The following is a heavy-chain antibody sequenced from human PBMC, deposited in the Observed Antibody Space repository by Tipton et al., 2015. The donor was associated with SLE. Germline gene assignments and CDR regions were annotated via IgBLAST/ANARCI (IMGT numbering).Heavy chain of an antibody. CDR1: GFTFSSYG. D-gene: IGHD3-22*01. V-gene: IGHV3-30*18. CDR2: IWYDGSNK. J-gene: IGHJ4*02. CDR3: AKDPSGPIVGVTTGYFDY. Sequence: RSLRLSCAASGFTFSSYGMHWVRQAPGKGLEWVAVIWYDGSNKYYADSVKGRFTISRDNSKNTLYLQMNSLRAEDTAVYYCAKDPSGPIVGVTTGYFDYWGQGTLVTVSS.